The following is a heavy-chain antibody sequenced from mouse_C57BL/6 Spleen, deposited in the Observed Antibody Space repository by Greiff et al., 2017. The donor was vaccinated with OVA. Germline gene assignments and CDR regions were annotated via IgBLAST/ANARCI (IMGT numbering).Heavy chain of an antibody. CDR1: GYTFTSYW. J-gene: IGHJ1*03. V-gene: IGHV1-52*01. CDR2: IDPSDSET. D-gene: IGHD1-1*01. Sequence: QVQLQQPGAELVRPGSSVKLSCKASGYTFTSYWMHWVKQRPIQGLEWIGNIDPSDSETHYNQKFKDKATLTVDKSSSTAYMQLSSLPSEDSAVYYCAREWGYYGSSYGYFEVWGTGTTVTVSS. CDR3: AREWGYYGSSYGYFEV.